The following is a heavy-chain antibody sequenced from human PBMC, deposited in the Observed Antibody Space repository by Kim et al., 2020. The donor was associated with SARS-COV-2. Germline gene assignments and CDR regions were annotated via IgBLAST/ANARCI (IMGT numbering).Heavy chain of an antibody. Sequence: SETLSLTCAVSGAYVTSGGSSWSWIRQPPGKGLEWIGYMYLNGNTYSNPSLKSRVSISVDRSKNQFSLNLPSVTAADAAVYYCARGEYYYDSWSPGTLVTVSS. J-gene: IGHJ4*02. CDR1: GAYVTSGGSS. V-gene: IGHV4-30-2*01. CDR3: ARGEYYYDS. CDR2: MYLNGNT.